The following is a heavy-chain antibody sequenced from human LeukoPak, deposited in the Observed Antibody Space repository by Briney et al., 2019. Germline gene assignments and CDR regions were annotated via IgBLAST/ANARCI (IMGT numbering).Heavy chain of an antibody. V-gene: IGHV4-34*01. D-gene: IGHD3-3*01. CDR2: INHSGST. J-gene: IGHJ6*03. Sequence: SETLSLTCAVYGGSFSGYYWSWIRQPPGKGLEWIGEINHSGSTNYNPSLKSRVTISVDTSKNQFSLKLSSVTAADTAVYYCARVYDFWSARYMDVWGKGTTVTVSS. CDR3: ARVYDFWSARYMDV. CDR1: GGSFSGYY.